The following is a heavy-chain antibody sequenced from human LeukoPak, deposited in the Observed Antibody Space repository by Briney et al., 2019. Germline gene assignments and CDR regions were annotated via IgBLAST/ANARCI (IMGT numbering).Heavy chain of an antibody. CDR1: GFTFSSYG. CDR3: AIMHGYYDGSGYWVQ. CDR2: IWYDGSNK. V-gene: IGHV3-33*01. J-gene: IGHJ1*01. D-gene: IGHD3-22*01. Sequence: PGGSLRLSCAASGFTFSSYGMHWVRQAPGKGLEWVAVIWYDGSNKYYADSVKGRFTISRDNSKNTLYMQMNSLRDEDTAVYYCAIMHGYYDGSGYWVQWGQGTLVTVSS.